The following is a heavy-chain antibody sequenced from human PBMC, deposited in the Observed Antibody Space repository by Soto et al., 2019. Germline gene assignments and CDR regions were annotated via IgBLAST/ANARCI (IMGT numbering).Heavy chain of an antibody. CDR1: GGSISSGGYS. J-gene: IGHJ5*02. V-gene: IGHV4-30-2*01. Sequence: PSETLSLTCAVSGGSISSGGYSWSWIRQPPGKGLEWIGYIYHSGSTYYNPSLKSRVTISVDRSKNQFSLKLSSVTAADTAVYYCARFGGQWLVNNWFDPWGQGTLVTVSS. D-gene: IGHD6-19*01. CDR2: IYHSGST. CDR3: ARFGGQWLVNNWFDP.